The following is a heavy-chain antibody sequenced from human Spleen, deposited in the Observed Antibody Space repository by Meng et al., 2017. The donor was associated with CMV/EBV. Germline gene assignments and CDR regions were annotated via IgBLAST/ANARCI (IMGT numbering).Heavy chain of an antibody. D-gene: IGHD2-15*01. Sequence: ETLSLTCTVSGGSVSSGSYYWSWIRQPPGKGLEWIGYIYYSGSTNYNPSLKSRVTISVDTSKNQFSLKLSSVTAADTAVYYCARVTSVRPVGSFDYWGQGTLVTVSS. J-gene: IGHJ4*02. CDR2: IYYSGST. CDR3: ARVTSVRPVGSFDY. V-gene: IGHV4-61*01. CDR1: GGSVSSGSYY.